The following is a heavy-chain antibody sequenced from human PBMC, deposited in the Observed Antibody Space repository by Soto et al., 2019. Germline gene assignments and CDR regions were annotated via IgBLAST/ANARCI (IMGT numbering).Heavy chain of an antibody. CDR2: IIPILGIA. CDR3: ARSYYDSSVLGY. V-gene: IGHV1-69*02. Sequence: QVQLVQSGAEVKKPGSSVKVSCKASGGTFSSYTISWVRQAPGQGLEWMGRIIPILGIANYAQKFQGRVTINADKSTSTAYMELSSLRSEDTAVYYCARSYYDSSVLGYWGQGTLVTVSS. CDR1: GGTFSSYT. J-gene: IGHJ4*02. D-gene: IGHD3-22*01.